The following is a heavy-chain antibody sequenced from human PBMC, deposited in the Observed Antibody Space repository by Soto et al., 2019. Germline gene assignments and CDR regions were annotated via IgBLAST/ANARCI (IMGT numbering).Heavy chain of an antibody. Sequence: XETLCLTCTVSGCSIRNYFWTWIRQPPGKGLDWIGYIHYSGTTSFFPSYNPSLRSRVTISEDTSKNQFSLKLLSVTTADTAVYFCAAGEASSRNLAPYYLDFWGQGTVVTVSS. D-gene: IGHD6-13*01. CDR2: IHYSGTT. J-gene: IGHJ4*02. CDR1: GCSIRNYF. CDR3: AAGEASSRNLAPYYLDF. V-gene: IGHV4-59*01.